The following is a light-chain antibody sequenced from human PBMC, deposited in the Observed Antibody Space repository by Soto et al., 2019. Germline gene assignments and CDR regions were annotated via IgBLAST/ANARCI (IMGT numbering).Light chain of an antibody. CDR2: DAS. V-gene: IGKV3-11*01. CDR3: QQRSNWPPGLT. Sequence: ENVSTQSPATLSLSPGERATLSCRASQSVSSYLAWYQQKPGQAPRLLIYDASNRATGIPARFSGSGSGTDFTLTISSLEPEDFAVYYCQQRSNWPPGLTFGGGTKVEIK. CDR1: QSVSSY. J-gene: IGKJ4*01.